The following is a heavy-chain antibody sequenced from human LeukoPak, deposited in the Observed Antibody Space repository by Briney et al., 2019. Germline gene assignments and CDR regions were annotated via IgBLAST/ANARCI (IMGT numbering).Heavy chain of an antibody. CDR2: IYTSGST. Sequence: SETLSLTCTVSGGSISSYYWSWIRQPPGKGLEWIGYIYTSGSTNYNPSLKSRVTISVDTSKNQFSLKLSSVTAADTAVYYCARPHCGGDCYSWYYYYMDVWGKGTTVTVSS. V-gene: IGHV4-4*09. CDR1: GGSISSYY. CDR3: ARPHCGGDCYSWYYYYMDV. J-gene: IGHJ6*03. D-gene: IGHD2-21*02.